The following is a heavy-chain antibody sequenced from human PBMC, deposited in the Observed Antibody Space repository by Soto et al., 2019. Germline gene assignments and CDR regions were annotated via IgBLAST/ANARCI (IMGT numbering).Heavy chain of an antibody. V-gene: IGHV4-61*01. D-gene: IGHD3-9*01. CDR1: GGSVSSGSYY. J-gene: IGHJ4*02. CDR2: IYYSGST. Sequence: PSETLSLTXTVSGGSVSSGSYYWSWIRQPPGKGLEWIGYIYYSGSTNYNPSLKSRVTISVDTSKNQFSLKLSSVTAADTAVYYCAGTILTGYYTFDYWGQGTLVTVSS. CDR3: AGTILTGYYTFDY.